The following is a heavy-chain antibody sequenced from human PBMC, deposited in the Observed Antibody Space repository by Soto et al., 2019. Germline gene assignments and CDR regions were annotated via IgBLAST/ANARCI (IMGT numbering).Heavy chain of an antibody. J-gene: IGHJ5*02. CDR3: ARDRWMSRANWFDP. D-gene: IGHD2-2*03. V-gene: IGHV1-69*06. CDR2: IIPIFGTA. CDR1: GGTFSSYA. Sequence: SVKVSCKASGGTFSSYAISWVRQAPGQGLEWMGGIIPIFGTANYAQKFQGRVTITADKSTSTAYMELSSLRSEDTAVYFCARDRWMSRANWFDPWGPGTLVTVSS.